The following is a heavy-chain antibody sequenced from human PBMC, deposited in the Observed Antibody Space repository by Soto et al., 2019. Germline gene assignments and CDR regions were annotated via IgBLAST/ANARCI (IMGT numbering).Heavy chain of an antibody. CDR3: AREGFDHRPGY. J-gene: IGHJ4*02. CDR2: MFASGSS. Sequence: ASETLSLTCAVSGDSISSPNWWSWYRQPPGKGLELIGEMFASGSSNYNPSLNGRVTISLDTSKNHFSLKLTSLAAADTAIYYCAREGFDHRPGYWGQGIPVTVSS. CDR1: GDSISSPNW. V-gene: IGHV4-4*02.